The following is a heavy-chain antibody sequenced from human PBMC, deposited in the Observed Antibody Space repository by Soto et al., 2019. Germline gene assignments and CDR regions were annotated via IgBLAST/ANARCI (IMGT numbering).Heavy chain of an antibody. V-gene: IGHV1-69*06. J-gene: IGHJ3*02. CDR3: ARSAEIIAAAKDDAFDI. CDR2: IIPIFGTA. Sequence: ASVKVSCKASGGTFSSYSISWVLQAPGQGLEWMGGIIPIFGTANYAQKFQGRVTITADKSTSTAYMELSSLRSEDTAVYYCARSAEIIAAAKDDAFDIWGQGTMVTVSS. D-gene: IGHD6-13*01. CDR1: GGTFSSYS.